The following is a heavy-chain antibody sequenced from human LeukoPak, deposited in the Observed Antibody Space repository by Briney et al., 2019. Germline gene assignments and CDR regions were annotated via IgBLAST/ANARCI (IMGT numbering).Heavy chain of an antibody. J-gene: IGHJ4*02. CDR3: ARDSGRWARYYFDY. CDR1: GFTFSNYW. Sequence: GGSLRLSCAASGFTFSNYWMSWVRQAPGKGLEWVANINQDGSEKYYVDSVKGRFTISRDNSKNTLYLQMNSLRAEDTAVYYCARDSGRWARYYFDYWGQGTLVTVSS. D-gene: IGHD3-10*01. CDR2: INQDGSEK. V-gene: IGHV3-7*01.